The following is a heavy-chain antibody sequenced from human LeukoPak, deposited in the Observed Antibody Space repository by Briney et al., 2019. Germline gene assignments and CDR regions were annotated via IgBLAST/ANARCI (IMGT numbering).Heavy chain of an antibody. D-gene: IGHD6-19*01. CDR2: VKNDGTT. Sequence: GGSLRLSCAVSGFTSGFTFSSRWMHWVRQAPGKGLVWVSLVKNDGTTNYADSVKGRFTVSRDNAKDTMYLQMNNLRVEDTALYFCHPLGYTSNWGQGTLVTVSS. CDR1: GFTFSSRW. J-gene: IGHJ4*02. CDR3: HPLGYTSN. V-gene: IGHV3-74*01.